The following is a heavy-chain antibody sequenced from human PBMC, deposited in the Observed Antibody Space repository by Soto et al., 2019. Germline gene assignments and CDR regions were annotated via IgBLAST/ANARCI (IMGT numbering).Heavy chain of an antibody. V-gene: IGHV6-1*01. Sequence: QTLSLTCVISGDSVSSNTAAWNWIRSSPSRGLEWLGRTYYRSNWRHDYAVSVKSRITVNPDTSKNHFSLQLNSVTPDDTAVYYCARSVAGSGFDLWGQGTLVTVSS. CDR2: TYYRSNWRH. J-gene: IGHJ4*02. CDR1: GDSVSSNTAA. CDR3: ARSVAGSGFDL. D-gene: IGHD6-19*01.